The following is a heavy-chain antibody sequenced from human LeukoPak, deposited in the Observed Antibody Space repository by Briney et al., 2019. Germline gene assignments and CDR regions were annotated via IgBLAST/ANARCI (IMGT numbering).Heavy chain of an antibody. CDR1: GFTFGGYG. D-gene: IGHD4-11*01. CDR3: ARDPGYSEFDV. V-gene: IGHV3-7*01. Sequence: GGSLSLSGMASGFTFGGYGLGWFGRVQGKGPKFVANIKEDSSEKSYVDFVKGRFTISRDNVKNSVSLQMNSLRVEDTAMYYCARDPGYSEFDVWGQGIMVIVSS. J-gene: IGHJ3*01. CDR2: IKEDSSEK.